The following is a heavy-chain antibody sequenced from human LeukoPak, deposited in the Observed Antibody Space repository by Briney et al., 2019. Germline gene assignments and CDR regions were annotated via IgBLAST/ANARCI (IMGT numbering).Heavy chain of an antibody. CDR2: INHSGST. CDR1: GGSFSGYY. V-gene: IGHV4-34*01. D-gene: IGHD3-9*01. Sequence: SETLSLTCAVYGGSFSGYYWSWVRQPPGKGLEWIGEINHSGSTNYNPSLKSRVTISVDTSKNQFSLTLGSVTAADTAVYYCARGISNTRGYDILTGYYSLGYFDYWGQGTLVTVSS. CDR3: ARGISNTRGYDILTGYYSLGYFDY. J-gene: IGHJ4*02.